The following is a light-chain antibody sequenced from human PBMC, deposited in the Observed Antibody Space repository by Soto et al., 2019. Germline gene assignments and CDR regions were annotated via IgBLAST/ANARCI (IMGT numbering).Light chain of an antibody. Sequence: ETVLTQSPGTLSLSPGERATLSCRASQSIGSMSLAWYQQKPGQAPRLPIYEVSTRATGLPDRVSGSVSGTDFTLTISRLEPEDFAVYFCQYFGDSPWPFGQGTKVDIK. J-gene: IGKJ1*01. CDR3: QYFGDSPWP. CDR1: QSIGSMS. V-gene: IGKV3-20*01. CDR2: EVS.